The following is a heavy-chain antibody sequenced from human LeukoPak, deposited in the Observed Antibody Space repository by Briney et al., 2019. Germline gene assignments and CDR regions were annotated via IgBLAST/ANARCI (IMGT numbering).Heavy chain of an antibody. D-gene: IGHD5-12*01. CDR3: ARGQGYAWYYYYYMDV. V-gene: IGHV1-8*01. J-gene: IGHJ6*03. Sequence: GASVKVSCKASGCTFTSYDINWVRQATGQGLEWMGWMNPNSGNTGYAQKFQGRVTMTRNTSISTAYMELSSLRSEDTAVYYCARGQGYAWYYYYYMDVWGKGTTVTVSS. CDR1: GCTFTSYD. CDR2: MNPNSGNT.